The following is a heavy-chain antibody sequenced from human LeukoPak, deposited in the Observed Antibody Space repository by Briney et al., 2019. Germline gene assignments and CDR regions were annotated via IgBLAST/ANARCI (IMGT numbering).Heavy chain of an antibody. CDR3: ARHPRGVAGAYYFDY. Sequence: GESLKISCKGSGYSFTSYWIGWVRQMPGKGLEWMGIIYPGDSDTRYSPSFQGQVTISADKSISTAYLQWSSLKASDTAMYYCARHPRGVAGAYYFDYWGQGTLVTVSS. CDR2: IYPGDSDT. CDR1: GYSFTSYW. J-gene: IGHJ4*02. D-gene: IGHD3-3*01. V-gene: IGHV5-51*01.